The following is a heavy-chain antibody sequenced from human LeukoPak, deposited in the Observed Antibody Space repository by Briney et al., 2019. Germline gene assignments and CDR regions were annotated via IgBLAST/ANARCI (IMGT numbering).Heavy chain of an antibody. CDR2: IYTSGST. J-gene: IGHJ4*02. CDR3: ARENDSKDATGPPDD. CDR1: GGSISSGSYY. D-gene: IGHD3-9*01. Sequence: SETLSLTCTVSGGSISSGSYYWSWIRQPAGKGLEWIGRIYTSGSTNYNPSLKSRVTISVDTSKNQFSLKLSSVTAADTAVYYCARENDSKDATGPPDDWGQGTLVTVSS. V-gene: IGHV4-61*02.